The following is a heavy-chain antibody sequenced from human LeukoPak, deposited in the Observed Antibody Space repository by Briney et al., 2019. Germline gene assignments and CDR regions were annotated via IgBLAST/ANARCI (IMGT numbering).Heavy chain of an antibody. J-gene: IGHJ4*02. D-gene: IGHD2-2*01. CDR3: AKDGGYCSSTSCYDY. CDR2: ISGSGGST. CDR1: GFTFSSYA. V-gene: IGHV3-23*01. Sequence: GSLRLSCAASGFTFSSYAMNWVRQAPGKGLEWVSAISGSGGSTYYADSVKGRFTISRDNSKNTLYLQMNSLRVEDTAVYYCAKDGGYCSSTSCYDYWGQGTLVTVSS.